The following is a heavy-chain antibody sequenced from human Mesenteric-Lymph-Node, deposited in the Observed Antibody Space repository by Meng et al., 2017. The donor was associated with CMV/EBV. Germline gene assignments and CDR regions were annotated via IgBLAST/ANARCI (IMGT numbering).Heavy chain of an antibody. Sequence: ESLKISCAASGFTFSSYSMNWVRQAPGKGLEWIGSIYYSGSTYYNPSLKSRVTISVDTSKNQFSLKLSSVTAADTAVYYCARDHSSSQFDYWGQGTLVTVSS. D-gene: IGHD6-6*01. CDR1: GFTFSSYS. V-gene: IGHV4-39*07. CDR3: ARDHSSSQFDY. CDR2: IYYSGST. J-gene: IGHJ4*02.